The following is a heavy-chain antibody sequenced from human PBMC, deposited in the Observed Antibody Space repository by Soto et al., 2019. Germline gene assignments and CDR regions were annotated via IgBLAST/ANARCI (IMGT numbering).Heavy chain of an antibody. CDR3: ARGPPGVVTLYYYYMDV. V-gene: IGHV3-33*01. D-gene: IGHD3-3*01. J-gene: IGHJ6*03. Sequence: QVQLVESGGGVVQPGRSLRLSCAASGFTFSSYGMHWVRQAPGKGLEWVAVIWYDGSNKYYADSVKGRFTISRDNSKKTLYLQMNSLRAEDTAVYYCARGPPGVVTLYYYYMDVWGKGTTVTVSS. CDR2: IWYDGSNK. CDR1: GFTFSSYG.